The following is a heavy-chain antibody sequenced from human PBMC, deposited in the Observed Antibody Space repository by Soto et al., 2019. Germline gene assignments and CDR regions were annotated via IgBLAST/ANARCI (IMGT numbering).Heavy chain of an antibody. CDR1: GFTFNSYA. CDR2: ISGRGDST. J-gene: IGHJ6*02. Sequence: PGGSLRLSCAGSGFTFNSYAMSWVRQAPGKGLEWVSGISGRGDSTYYADSVKGRFTISRDNSKNTLYLQMNSLRAEDTAVYYCARDVIYSSSGTYDYYVMDFWGQGSSVTVSS. V-gene: IGHV3-23*01. D-gene: IGHD6-13*01. CDR3: ARDVIYSSSGTYDYYVMDF.